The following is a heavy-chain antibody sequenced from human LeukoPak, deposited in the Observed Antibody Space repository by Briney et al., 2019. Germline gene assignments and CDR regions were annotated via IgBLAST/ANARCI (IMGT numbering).Heavy chain of an antibody. D-gene: IGHD2-2*01. V-gene: IGHV1-69*01. CDR3: ARVGYCSSTSCYSYFDY. J-gene: IGHJ4*02. CDR1: GGTFSSYA. Sequence: SVKVSCKASGGTFSSYAISWVRQAPGQGLEWMGGIIPIFGTANYAQKFQGRVTITADEPTSTAYMELSSLRSEDTAVYYCARVGYCSSTSCYSYFDYWGQGTLVTVSS. CDR2: IIPIFGTA.